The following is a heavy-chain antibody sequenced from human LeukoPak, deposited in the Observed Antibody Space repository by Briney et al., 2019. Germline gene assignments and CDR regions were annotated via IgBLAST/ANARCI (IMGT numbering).Heavy chain of an antibody. CDR2: INHSGST. CDR1: GGSFSGYY. J-gene: IGHJ4*02. V-gene: IGHV4-34*01. Sequence: SETLSLTCAVYGGSFSGYYWSWIRQPPGKGLEWIGEINHSGSTNYNPSLKSRVTISVDTSKNQFSLKLSSVTAADTAVYYCARDSYMVRGKPDYWGQGTLVTVSS. CDR3: ARDSYMVRGKPDY. D-gene: IGHD3-10*01.